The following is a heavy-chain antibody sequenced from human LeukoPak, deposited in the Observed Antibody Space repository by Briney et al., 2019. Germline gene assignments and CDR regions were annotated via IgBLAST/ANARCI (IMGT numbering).Heavy chain of an antibody. CDR2: VKQDGGEK. J-gene: IGHJ4*02. CDR1: GFTFSSYA. V-gene: IGHV3-7*01. Sequence: GGSLRLSCAASGFTFSSYAMNWVRQAPGKGLEWVANVKQDGGEKSYVDSVKGRFTISRDNAKNSLYLQMNSLRAEDTAVYYRARRYCSGGSCYCDYWGQGTLVTVSS. D-gene: IGHD2-15*01. CDR3: ARRYCSGGSCYCDY.